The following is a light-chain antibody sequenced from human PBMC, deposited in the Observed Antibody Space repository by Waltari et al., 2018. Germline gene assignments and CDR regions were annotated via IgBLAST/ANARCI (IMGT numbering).Light chain of an antibody. CDR1: SSNIGSNG. Sequence: QSVLIQPPSASEAARKSVTISCSGGSSNIGSNGVSWYQQLPETATKLLIFYNDRRPSGFSDLFSCSNSGTSAFLAIRWLQTEDEADYYCATWDDSLSGLLFGGGTRLTVL. CDR2: YND. CDR3: ATWDDSLSGLL. V-gene: IGLV1-36*01. J-gene: IGLJ2*01.